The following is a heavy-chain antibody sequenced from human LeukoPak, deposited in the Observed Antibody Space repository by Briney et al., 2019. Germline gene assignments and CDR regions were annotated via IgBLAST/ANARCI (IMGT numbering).Heavy chain of an antibody. CDR3: ARDSTWLLDY. Sequence: GSLRLSCAASGFTFGSYAMSWVRQAPGKGLEWVSAISGNSEYTYYADPVKGRFTISRDNSKRTLFLQMNSLRAEDTAVYFCARDSTWLLDYWGQGTLITVSS. J-gene: IGHJ4*02. V-gene: IGHV3-23*01. CDR1: GFTFGSYA. CDR2: ISGNSEYT. D-gene: IGHD6-19*01.